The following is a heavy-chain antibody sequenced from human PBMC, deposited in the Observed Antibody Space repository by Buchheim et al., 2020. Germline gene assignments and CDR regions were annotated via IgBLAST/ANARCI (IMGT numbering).Heavy chain of an antibody. V-gene: IGHV4-59*01. CDR1: GGAISSYY. D-gene: IGHD5-12*01. CDR2: VYHDGST. Sequence: QVQLQESSPGLVKPSETLSLTCTVSGGAISSYYWSWIRQSPGKGLEWIGYVYHDGSTSYNAALKSRVTMSVVTSTNRFSLKLTSVTAADTAVYYCARGFSAYDLYFDYWGQGT. CDR3: ARGFSAYDLYFDY. J-gene: IGHJ4*02.